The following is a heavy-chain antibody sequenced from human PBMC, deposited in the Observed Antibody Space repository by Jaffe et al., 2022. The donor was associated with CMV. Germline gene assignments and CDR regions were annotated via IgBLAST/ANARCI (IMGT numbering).Heavy chain of an antibody. CDR2: IYPGDSDT. V-gene: IGHV5-51*01. D-gene: IGHD3-10*01. CDR3: ARQSPFHLMVRGVDDAFDI. Sequence: EVQLVQSGAEVKKPGESLKISCKGSGYSFTSYWIGWVRQMPGKGLEWMGIIYPGDSDTRYSPSFQGQVTISADKSISTAYLQWSSLKASDTAMYYCARQSPFHLMVRGVDDAFDIWGQGTMVTVSS. J-gene: IGHJ3*02. CDR1: GYSFTSYW.